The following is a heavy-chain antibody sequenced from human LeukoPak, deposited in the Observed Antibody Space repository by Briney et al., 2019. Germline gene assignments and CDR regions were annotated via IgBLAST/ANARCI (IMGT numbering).Heavy chain of an antibody. CDR3: ARGPGSSGGAYVGDY. Sequence: GGSLRLSCAGSGFTFSSYAMSWVRQAPGKGLVWVSRIDGGGSSTSYADSVKGRFSISRDNGENTLYLQMNSLRVEDTAVYYCARGPGSSGGAYVGDYWGHGTLVTVSS. D-gene: IGHD3-22*01. J-gene: IGHJ4*01. CDR1: GFTFSSYA. V-gene: IGHV3-74*01. CDR2: IDGGGSST.